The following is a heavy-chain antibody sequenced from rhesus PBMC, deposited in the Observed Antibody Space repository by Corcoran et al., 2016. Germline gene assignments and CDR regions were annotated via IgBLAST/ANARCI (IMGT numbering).Heavy chain of an antibody. CDR2: IYGSGGSN. D-gene: IGHD2-2*01. CDR1: GGSISGYYY. CDR3: ARDHCTSTTCYAFYFDY. V-gene: IGHV4S14*01. Sequence: QVQLQESGPGLVKPSETLSLTCAVSGGSISGYYYWSWIRQPPGKGLEWIGSIYGSGGSNYLNPSLKSRVTILKDTSKHQFSLKLSSVTAADTVVYYCARDHCTSTTCYAFYFDYWGQGVLVTVSS. J-gene: IGHJ4*01.